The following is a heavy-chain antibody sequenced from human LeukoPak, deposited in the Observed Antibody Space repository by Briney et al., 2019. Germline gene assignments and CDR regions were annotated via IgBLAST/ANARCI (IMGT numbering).Heavy chain of an antibody. CDR2: ISYDGSNK. CDR1: GFTFSSYA. CDR3: ASIAVAGGDY. V-gene: IGHV3-30-3*01. D-gene: IGHD6-19*01. J-gene: IGHJ4*02. Sequence: GGSLRLSCAASGFTFSSYAMHWVRQAPGKGQEWVAVISYDGSNKYYADSVKGRFTISRDNSKNTLYLQMNSLRAEDTAVYYCASIAVAGGDYWGQGTLVTVSS.